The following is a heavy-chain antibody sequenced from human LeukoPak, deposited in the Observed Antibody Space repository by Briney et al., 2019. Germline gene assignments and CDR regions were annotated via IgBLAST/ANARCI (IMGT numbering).Heavy chain of an antibody. CDR1: GGSIRSSYYY. D-gene: IGHD5-18*01. J-gene: IGHJ4*02. CDR3: ASGGYSYGFDY. CDR2: IYDSGSA. V-gene: IGHV4-39*01. Sequence: SETLSLTCTVSGGSIRSSYYYWGWIRQPPGKGLEWIGSIYDSGSAYYNPSLKSRVTISVGTSKNQFSLKLNSVTAADTAMYYCASGGYSYGFDYWGQGTLVTVSS.